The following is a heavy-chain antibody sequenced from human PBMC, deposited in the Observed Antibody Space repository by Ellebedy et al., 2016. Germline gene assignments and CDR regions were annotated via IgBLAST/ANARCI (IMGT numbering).Heavy chain of an antibody. D-gene: IGHD2-21*01. CDR1: GGSISSSSYY. Sequence: SETLSLTCTVSGGSISSSSYYWGWIRQPPGKGLEWIGSIYYSGSTYYNPSLKSRVTISVDTSKNQFSLKLSSVTAADTAVYYCATLPHIVYGMDVWGQGTTVTVSS. CDR3: ATLPHIVYGMDV. CDR2: IYYSGST. J-gene: IGHJ6*02. V-gene: IGHV4-39*01.